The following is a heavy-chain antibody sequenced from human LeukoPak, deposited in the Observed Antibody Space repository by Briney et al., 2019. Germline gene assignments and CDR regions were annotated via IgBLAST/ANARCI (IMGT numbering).Heavy chain of an antibody. CDR1: GFTFSGYA. Sequence: GGSLRLSCAASGFTFSGYAMSWVRQAPGKGLEWVSAIVGGGGTTFYADSVKGRFTISSDNSKNTVYLQMNSLEAEDTAVYYCAKARLSTGWAYNDYWGRGTLVTVSS. CDR2: IVGGGGTT. V-gene: IGHV3-23*01. J-gene: IGHJ4*02. D-gene: IGHD6-19*01. CDR3: AKARLSTGWAYNDY.